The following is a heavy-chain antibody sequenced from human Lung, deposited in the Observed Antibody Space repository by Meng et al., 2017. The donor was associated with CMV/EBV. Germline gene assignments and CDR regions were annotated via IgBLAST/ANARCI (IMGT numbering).Heavy chain of an antibody. CDR3: ARAGYSSGYPPLGY. J-gene: IGHJ4*02. V-gene: IGHV3-30-3*01. CDR1: GFTFSSYA. Sequence: SLKISCAASGFTFSSYAIHWVRQAPGKGLEWVAVISYDGGSRYYADSVQGRFTISRDNSKDTLYLQMNSLRSEDTAVYYCARAGYSSGYPPLGYWGQGTLVTVSS. CDR2: ISYDGGSR. D-gene: IGHD3-22*01.